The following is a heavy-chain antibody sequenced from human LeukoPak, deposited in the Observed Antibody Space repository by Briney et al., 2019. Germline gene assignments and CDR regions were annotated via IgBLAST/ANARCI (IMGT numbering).Heavy chain of an antibody. J-gene: IGHJ4*02. Sequence: GGSLRLSCAASGCTFSSYSMNWVRQAPGKGLEWVSSISSSSSYIYYADSVKGRFTISRDNAKNSLNLQMNSLRAEDTAVYYCARVGRIGYCSSTSCYVTPFDYWGQGTLVTVSS. D-gene: IGHD2-2*01. CDR1: GCTFSSYS. CDR2: ISSSSSYI. V-gene: IGHV3-21*01. CDR3: ARVGRIGYCSSTSCYVTPFDY.